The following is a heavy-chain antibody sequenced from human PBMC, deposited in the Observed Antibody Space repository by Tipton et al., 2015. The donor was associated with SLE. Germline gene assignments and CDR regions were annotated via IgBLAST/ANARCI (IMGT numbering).Heavy chain of an antibody. J-gene: IGHJ4*02. CDR3: ARGLRGPDY. CDR1: GFTFSGYW. Sequence: GSLRLSCAASGFTFSGYWMHWVRQAPGKGLVWVSRINNDGSDTVYADSVKGRFTISRDNAKNTPYLQMNGLRAEDAAVYYCARGLRGPDYWGQGTLVTVSS. D-gene: IGHD4-17*01. V-gene: IGHV3-74*01. CDR2: INNDGSDT.